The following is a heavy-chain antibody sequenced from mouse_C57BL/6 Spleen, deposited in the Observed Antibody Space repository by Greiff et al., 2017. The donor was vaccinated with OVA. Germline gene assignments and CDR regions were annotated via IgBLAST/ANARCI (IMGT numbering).Heavy chain of an antibody. V-gene: IGHV1-15*01. CDR1: GYTFTDYE. D-gene: IGHD2-4*01. J-gene: IGHJ3*01. Sequence: QVQLKESGAELVRPGASVTLSCKASGYTFTDYEMHWVKQTPVHGLEWIGAIDPETGGTAYNQKFKGKAILTADKSSSTAYMELRSLTSEDSAVYYCTRIPYDYDGAWFAYWGQGTLVTVSA. CDR3: TRIPYDYDGAWFAY. CDR2: IDPETGGT.